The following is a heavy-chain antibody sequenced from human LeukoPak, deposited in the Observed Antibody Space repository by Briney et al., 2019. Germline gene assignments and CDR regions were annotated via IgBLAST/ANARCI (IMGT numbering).Heavy chain of an antibody. CDR3: ARHSKRWLPYYFDY. J-gene: IGHJ4*02. Sequence: ASVKVSCKASGYTFTSYGISWVRQAPGQGLEWMGWISAYNGNTNYAQKLQGRVTMTTDTSTSTAYMELRSLRSDDTAVYYCARHSKRWLPYYFDYWGQGTLVTVSS. CDR1: GYTFTSYG. V-gene: IGHV1-18*01. CDR2: ISAYNGNT. D-gene: IGHD5-24*01.